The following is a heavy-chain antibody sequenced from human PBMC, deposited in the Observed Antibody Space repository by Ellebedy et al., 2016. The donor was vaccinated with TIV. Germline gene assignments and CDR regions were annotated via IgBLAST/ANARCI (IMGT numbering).Heavy chain of an antibody. CDR3: ARQHDPKYNNYMDG. CDR2: IHYSGSA. CDR1: GDSISPYY. Sequence: MPSETLSLTCTVSGDSISPYYWNWIRQPPGKGLEWIGYIHYSGSANYNPSLKSRVTISVDTSKNQFSLNLSPVTAADTAMYYCARQHDPKYNNYMDGWGKGTTVTVSS. V-gene: IGHV4-59*01. J-gene: IGHJ6*03.